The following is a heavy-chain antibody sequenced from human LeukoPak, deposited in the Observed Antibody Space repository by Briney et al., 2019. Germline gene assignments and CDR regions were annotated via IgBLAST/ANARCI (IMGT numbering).Heavy chain of an antibody. CDR1: GFTFSSYG. D-gene: IGHD3-16*01. Sequence: GGSLRLSCAASGFTFSSYGMHWVRQAPGKGLEWVAFIRYDGSNKYYADSVKGRFTISRDNSKNTLYLQMNSLRAEDTAVYYCAKAYIGVGVSIPYFDYWGQGTLVTVSS. V-gene: IGHV3-30*02. CDR2: IRYDGSNK. J-gene: IGHJ4*02. CDR3: AKAYIGVGVSIPYFDY.